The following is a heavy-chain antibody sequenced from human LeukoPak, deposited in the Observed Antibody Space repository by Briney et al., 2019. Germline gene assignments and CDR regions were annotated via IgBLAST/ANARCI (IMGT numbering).Heavy chain of an antibody. D-gene: IGHD6-13*01. CDR2: IKSKTDGGTT. J-gene: IGHJ5*02. CDR1: GFTFSNAW. CDR3: TTEQQQGQFDP. V-gene: IGHV3-15*01. Sequence: GGSLRLSCAASGFTFSNAWMSWVRQAPGKGLEWVGRIKSKTDGGTTDYAAPVKGRFTISRDDSKNTLYPQMNSLKTEDTAVYYCTTEQQQGQFDPWGQGTLVTVSS.